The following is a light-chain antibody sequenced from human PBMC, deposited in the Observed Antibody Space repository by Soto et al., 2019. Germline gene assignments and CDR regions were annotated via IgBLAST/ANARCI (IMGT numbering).Light chain of an antibody. CDR3: QQRSNWPLT. J-gene: IGKJ4*02. CDR1: RSVSSY. CDR2: DAS. V-gene: IGKV3-11*01. Sequence: EIVLTQSPATLSLSPGERATLSCRASRSVSSYLAWYQQKRGQAPRLLIYDASNRATGIPARFSGSGSETDFPLTISSLEPEDFAVYYCQQRSNWPLTFGGGTKVEIK.